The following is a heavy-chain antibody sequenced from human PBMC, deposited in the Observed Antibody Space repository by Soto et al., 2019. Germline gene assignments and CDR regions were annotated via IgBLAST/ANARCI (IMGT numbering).Heavy chain of an antibody. D-gene: IGHD4-17*01. V-gene: IGHV3-23*01. CDR1: GFTFSSYA. CDR3: AKDSDEDGDPEEFEY. J-gene: IGHJ4*02. CDR2: LSGSGASI. Sequence: EVQLLESGGGLVQPGGSLRLSCAASGFTFSSYAMSWVRQAPGKGLEWVSALSGSGASIYYADSVKGRFTISRDNSKNTLYRQMNSMRAEDTAVYYCAKDSDEDGDPEEFEYWGQGTLVTVSS.